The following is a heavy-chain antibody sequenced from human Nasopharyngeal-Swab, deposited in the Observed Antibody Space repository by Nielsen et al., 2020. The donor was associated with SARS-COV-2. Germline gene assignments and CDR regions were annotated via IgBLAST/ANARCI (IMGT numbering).Heavy chain of an antibody. J-gene: IGHJ3*02. CDR2: ISVGGTNT. CDR3: AKTHESNSWSGAFDI. Sequence: GGSLRLSCAASGFTFNTYVMSWVRQATEKGLEWVSSISVGGTNTYYADSMKGRFTFSRDNSKNTLYLQMNSLRAEDTAVYYCAKTHESNSWSGAFDIWGQGTMVTVSS. V-gene: IGHV3-23*01. D-gene: IGHD6-13*01. CDR1: GFTFNTYV.